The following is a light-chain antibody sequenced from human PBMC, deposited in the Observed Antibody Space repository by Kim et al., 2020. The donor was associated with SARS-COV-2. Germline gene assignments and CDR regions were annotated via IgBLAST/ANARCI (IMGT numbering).Light chain of an antibody. V-gene: IGLV1-51*01. CDR2: DNN. J-gene: IGLJ2*01. Sequence: GQKVTISCSGSSSNIGNNYVSWYQQLPGTAPKLLIYDNNKRPPGIPDRFSGSKSGTSATLGITGLQTGDEADYYCGTWDSSLSAGVFGGGTKLTVL. CDR1: SSNIGNNY. CDR3: GTWDSSLSAGV.